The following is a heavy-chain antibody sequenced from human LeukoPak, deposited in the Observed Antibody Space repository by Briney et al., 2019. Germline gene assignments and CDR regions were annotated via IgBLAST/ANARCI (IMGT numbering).Heavy chain of an antibody. J-gene: IGHJ3*02. Sequence: ASVKVSCKASGYTFTSYAMHWVRQAPGQRLEWMGWINAANGNTKYSQEFQGRVTITRDTSASTAYMELTSLRSEDMAVYYCARRPSYCSSTTCFWGAFDIWGQGTMVTVSS. V-gene: IGHV1-3*03. CDR3: ARRPSYCSSTTCFWGAFDI. D-gene: IGHD2-2*01. CDR2: INAANGNT. CDR1: GYTFTSYA.